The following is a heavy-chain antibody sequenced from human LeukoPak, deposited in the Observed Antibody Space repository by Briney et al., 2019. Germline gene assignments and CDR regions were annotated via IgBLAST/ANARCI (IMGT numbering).Heavy chain of an antibody. CDR3: ARDPAPYYDILTGLDY. CDR2: IIPIFGTA. J-gene: IGHJ4*02. D-gene: IGHD3-9*01. V-gene: IGHV1-69*06. Sequence: ASVKVSCKASGGTFSSYAINWVRQAPGQGLEWMGRIIPIFGTANYAQKFRGRVTITADKSTSTAYMELSSLRSEDTAVYYCARDPAPYYDILTGLDYWGQGTLVTVSS. CDR1: GGTFSSYA.